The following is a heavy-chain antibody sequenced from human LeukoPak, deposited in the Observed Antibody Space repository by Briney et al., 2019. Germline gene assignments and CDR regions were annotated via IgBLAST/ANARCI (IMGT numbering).Heavy chain of an antibody. J-gene: IGHJ6*03. Sequence: GGSLRLSCAASGFTFSSNVMIWVRQAPGKGLEWVSIIGYRGGSIYYAHSVQGRFTISRDNSKNTLSLQMDGLRPEDTAVYYCAKSWGYTRPYYNYMDVWGKGTTVTVSS. CDR1: GFTFSSNV. CDR3: AKSWGYTRPYYNYMDV. CDR2: IGYRGGSI. V-gene: IGHV3-23*01. D-gene: IGHD3-16*02.